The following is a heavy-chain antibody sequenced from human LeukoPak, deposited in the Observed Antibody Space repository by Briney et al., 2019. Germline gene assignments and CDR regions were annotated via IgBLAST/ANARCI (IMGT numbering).Heavy chain of an antibody. CDR2: VYYSGST. V-gene: IGHV4-59*01. D-gene: IGHD3-10*01. J-gene: IGHJ4*02. CDR3: ARSELLWFGGVNSGFDY. Sequence: SETLSLTCTVSGGSISSYYWSWIRQPPGKGLEWIGYVYYSGSTNYNPSLKSRVTISVDTSKSRFSLKLSSVTAADTAVYYCARSELLWFGGVNSGFDYWGQGTLVTVSS. CDR1: GGSISSYY.